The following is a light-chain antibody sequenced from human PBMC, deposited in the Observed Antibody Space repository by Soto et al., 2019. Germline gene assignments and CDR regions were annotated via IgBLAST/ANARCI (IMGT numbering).Light chain of an antibody. CDR1: QSVISY. V-gene: IGKV3-11*01. CDR3: QQRSNWPLT. CDR2: HAS. Sequence: EIVLTQSPATLSLSPGERATLSCRASQSVISYLDWYQHKPGQAPRFLIYHASHRATGIPARFSGSGSGTDFTLTISSXEPEDSAVYYCQQRSNWPLTFGGGPKVEIK. J-gene: IGKJ4*01.